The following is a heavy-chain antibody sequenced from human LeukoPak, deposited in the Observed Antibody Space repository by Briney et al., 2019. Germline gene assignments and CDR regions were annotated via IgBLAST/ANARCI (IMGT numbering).Heavy chain of an antibody. D-gene: IGHD6-13*01. CDR1: GGTFSSYA. Sequence: ASVKVSCKASGGTFSSYAISWVRQAPGQGLEWMGGIIPIFGTANYAQKFQGRVTITADESTSIAYMELSSLRSEDTAVYYCARAGGSSSWGEEHWFDPWGQGTLVTVSS. J-gene: IGHJ5*02. V-gene: IGHV1-69*01. CDR3: ARAGGSSSWGEEHWFDP. CDR2: IIPIFGTA.